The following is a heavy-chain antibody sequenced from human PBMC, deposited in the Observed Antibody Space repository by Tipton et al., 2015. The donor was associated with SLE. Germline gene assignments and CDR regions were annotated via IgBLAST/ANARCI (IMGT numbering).Heavy chain of an antibody. CDR1: GGSITNDN. Sequence: LRLSCSVSGGSITNDNWGWIRQPPGKGLEWIGYISYSGSNSYNPSLKSRVIISVDTSNNQLSLKLSSVTAADTAVYYCARERSVVGAPGDAFDIWGQGTMVTVSS. V-gene: IGHV4-59*01. CDR3: ARERSVVGAPGDAFDI. D-gene: IGHD1-26*01. CDR2: ISYSGSN. J-gene: IGHJ3*02.